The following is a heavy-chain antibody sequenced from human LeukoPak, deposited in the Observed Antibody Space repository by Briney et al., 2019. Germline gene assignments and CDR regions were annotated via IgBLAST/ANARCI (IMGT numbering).Heavy chain of an antibody. CDR1: GGFFVSYH. CDR2: IYATGIT. J-gene: IGHJ4*02. CDR3: ARGDSGGATRFDY. D-gene: IGHD2-15*01. V-gene: IGHV4-4*07. Sequence: SETLSLTCTISGGFFVSYHWNWIRQPAGKGLEWIGRIYATGITLYDPSLNSRVTMSVDTSRNQFSLKLTSLTAADTAVHYCARGDSGGATRFDYWGQGTLVTVSS.